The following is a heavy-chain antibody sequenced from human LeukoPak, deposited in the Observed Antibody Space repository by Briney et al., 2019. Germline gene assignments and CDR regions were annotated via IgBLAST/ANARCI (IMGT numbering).Heavy chain of an antibody. V-gene: IGHV3-33*01. Sequence: PGGSLRLSCAAPGITFSSYGMHLVRQAPGKGLEWVAVIWYDGSNKYYADSVKGRFTISRDNSKNTLYLQMNSLRAEDTAVYYCARDRYGSGSYYEDYWGQGTLVTVSS. CDR3: ARDRYGSGSYYEDY. D-gene: IGHD3-10*01. CDR2: IWYDGSNK. J-gene: IGHJ4*02. CDR1: GITFSSYG.